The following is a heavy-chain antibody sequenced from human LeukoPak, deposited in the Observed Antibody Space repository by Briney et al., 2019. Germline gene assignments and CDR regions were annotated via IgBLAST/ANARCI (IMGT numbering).Heavy chain of an antibody. CDR2: ISAYNGNT. D-gene: IGHD3-16*02. CDR1: GYTFTSYG. Sequence: ASVKVSCKASGYTFTSYGISWVRQTPGQGLEWMGWISAYNGNTNYAQKLQGRVTMTTDTSTSTAYMELRSLRSDDTAVYYCARDLGDYVWGSYRLYYFDYWGQGTLVTVSS. J-gene: IGHJ4*02. V-gene: IGHV1-18*01. CDR3: ARDLGDYVWGSYRLYYFDY.